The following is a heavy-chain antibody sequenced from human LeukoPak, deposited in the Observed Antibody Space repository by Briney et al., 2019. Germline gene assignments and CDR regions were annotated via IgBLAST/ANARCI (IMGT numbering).Heavy chain of an antibody. CDR3: AKDEGQQQLEYYFDY. V-gene: IGHV3-30*18. CDR1: GFTFSSYG. Sequence: GGSLRLSCAASGFTFSSYGMHWVRQAPGKGLEWVAVISYDGSNKYYADSVKGRFTISRDNSKNTLYQQMNSLRAEATAVYYCAKDEGQQQLEYYFDYWGQGTLVTVSS. D-gene: IGHD6-13*01. J-gene: IGHJ4*02. CDR2: ISYDGSNK.